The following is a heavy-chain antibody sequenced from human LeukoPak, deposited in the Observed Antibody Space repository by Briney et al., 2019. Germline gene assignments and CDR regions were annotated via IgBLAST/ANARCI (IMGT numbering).Heavy chain of an antibody. V-gene: IGHV3-23*01. CDR3: AKGGHYSFFDY. CDR2: IRGRGDET. J-gene: IGHJ4*02. CDR1: GVTFSNYA. Sequence: PWGSLRLSCAVSGVTFSNYAMSWVRQAPGKGLEWVSTIRGRGDETYYADSVKGRFAVSRDNSKSTLSVQMNSLRAEDTAVYYCAKGGHYSFFDYWGQGTLVTVSS. D-gene: IGHD3-22*01.